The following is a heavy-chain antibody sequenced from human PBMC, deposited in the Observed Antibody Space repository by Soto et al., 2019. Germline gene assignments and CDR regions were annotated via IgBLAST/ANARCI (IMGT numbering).Heavy chain of an antibody. D-gene: IGHD3-22*01. J-gene: IGHJ4*02. CDR3: AKDGPDDSSGYFSFDY. CDR2: IKQDGSEK. Sequence: SCAASGFTFRSYWMSWVRQAPGKGLEWVANIKQDGSEKYHVDSVKGRFTISRDNARKSLYLQMDGLRVEDTAVYFCAKDGPDDSSGYFSFDYWGQGALVTVSS. V-gene: IGHV3-7*03. CDR1: GFTFRSYW.